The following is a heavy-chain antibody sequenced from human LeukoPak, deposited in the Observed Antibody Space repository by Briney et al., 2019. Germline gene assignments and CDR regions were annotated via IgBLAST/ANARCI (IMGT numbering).Heavy chain of an antibody. D-gene: IGHD1-26*01. CDR2: IYSGDST. V-gene: IGHV3-66*01. CDR1: GFTVRSNY. CDR3: ARAPGWEPYYYYGMDV. J-gene: IGHJ6*02. Sequence: GGSLRLSCAASGFTVRSNYMSWVRQAPGKGLEWVSVIYSGDSTYYADTVKGRFTISRDTSENTLFLQMNSLRAEDTAVYYCARAPGWEPYYYYGMDVWGQGTTVTVSS.